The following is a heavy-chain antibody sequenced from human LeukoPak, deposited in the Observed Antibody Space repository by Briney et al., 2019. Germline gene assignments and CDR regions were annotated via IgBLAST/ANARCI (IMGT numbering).Heavy chain of an antibody. Sequence: NPGGSLRLSCAASGFTFSNAWMSWVRQAPGKGLEWVGRIKSKTDGGTTDFAAPVKGRFTISRDDSKNTLYLQMNSLKTEDTAVYYCTTDISAVSDFDYWGQGTLVAVSS. CDR3: TTDISAVSDFDY. D-gene: IGHD2-8*01. J-gene: IGHJ4*02. CDR2: IKSKTDGGTT. CDR1: GFTFSNAW. V-gene: IGHV3-15*01.